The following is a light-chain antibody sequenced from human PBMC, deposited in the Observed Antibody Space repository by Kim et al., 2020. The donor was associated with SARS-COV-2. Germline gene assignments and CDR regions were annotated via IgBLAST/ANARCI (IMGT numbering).Light chain of an antibody. CDR1: QSVSNT. CDR2: GAS. CDR3: QQYSNWPYT. Sequence: SPGERATLSCRASQSVSNTLAWYQQKPGQAPRLLIYGASTRATGIPARFSGSGSGTEFTLTISSLQSEDFAVYYCQQYSNWPYTFGQGTKLEI. V-gene: IGKV3-15*01. J-gene: IGKJ2*01.